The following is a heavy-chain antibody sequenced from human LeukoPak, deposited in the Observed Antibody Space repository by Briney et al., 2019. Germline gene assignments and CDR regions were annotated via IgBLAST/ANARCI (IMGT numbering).Heavy chain of an antibody. CDR3: ARGGNSPYYFDY. J-gene: IGHJ4*02. CDR1: GFTFSSYN. Sequence: GGSLRLSCAASGFTFSSYNMNWVRQAPGKGLEWVSSISGSSTYIYYADSLKGRFTISRDNAKNSLYLQMNSLRAEDTAVYYCARGGNSPYYFDYWGQGTLVTVSS. V-gene: IGHV3-21*01. D-gene: IGHD1-7*01. CDR2: ISGSSTYI.